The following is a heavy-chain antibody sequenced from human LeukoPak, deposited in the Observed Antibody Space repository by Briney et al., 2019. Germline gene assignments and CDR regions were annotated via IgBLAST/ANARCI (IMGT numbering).Heavy chain of an antibody. D-gene: IGHD2-21*02. Sequence: AGGSLRLSCAASGFTFSTYAMSWIRQPPGKGLEWIGYIYYSGSTNYNPSLKSRVTISVDTSKNQFSLKLSSVTAADTAVYYCARDQVTAPRSLWYWGQGTLVTVSS. J-gene: IGHJ4*02. CDR3: ARDQVTAPRSLWY. CDR2: IYYSGST. V-gene: IGHV4-59*01. CDR1: GFTFSTYA.